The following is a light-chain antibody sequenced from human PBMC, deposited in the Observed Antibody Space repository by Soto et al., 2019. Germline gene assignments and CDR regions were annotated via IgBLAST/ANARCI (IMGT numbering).Light chain of an antibody. CDR3: QQYGSSSWT. V-gene: IGKV3-20*01. J-gene: IGKJ1*01. Sequence: EIVLTQSPGTLSLSPGERATLSCRASQSVSSNYLAWYQQKFGQAPRLLIYGASSRATGIPDRFSGSGSGTDFTLTISRLEPEDFAVYYCQQYGSSSWTFGQGTKVEIK. CDR2: GAS. CDR1: QSVSSNY.